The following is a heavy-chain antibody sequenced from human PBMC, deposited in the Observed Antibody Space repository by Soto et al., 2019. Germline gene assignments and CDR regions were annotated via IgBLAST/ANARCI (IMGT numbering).Heavy chain of an antibody. J-gene: IGHJ6*02. V-gene: IGHV4-31*03. CDR3: ARDCSSHSCYSNYGVDV. D-gene: IGHD2-2*02. CDR1: GGSVISGGSY. Sequence: SETLSLTCTVSGGSVISGGSYWSWIRQQPGKGLEWIGYTHYTGTTYYNPSLKSRIIISVDTSKNQFSLKLSSVTAADTAVYYCARDCSSHSCYSNYGVDVCGQGTTVPVYS. CDR2: THYTGTT.